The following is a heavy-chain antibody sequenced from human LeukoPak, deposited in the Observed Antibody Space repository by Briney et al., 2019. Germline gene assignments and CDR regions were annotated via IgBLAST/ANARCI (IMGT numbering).Heavy chain of an antibody. D-gene: IGHD3-10*01. V-gene: IGHV3-21*01. CDR3: ARDPGGGVRGVTIHPPFDY. Sequence: GGSLRLSCAASGFTFSSYSMNWVRQAPGKGLEWVSSISSSSSYIYYADSVKGRFTISRDNAKNSLYLQMNSLRAEDTAVYYCARDPGGGVRGVTIHPPFDYWGQGTLVTVSS. CDR2: ISSSSSYI. CDR1: GFTFSSYS. J-gene: IGHJ4*02.